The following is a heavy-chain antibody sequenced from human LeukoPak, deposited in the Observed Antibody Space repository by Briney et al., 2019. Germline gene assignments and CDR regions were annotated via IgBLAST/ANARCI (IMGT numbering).Heavy chain of an antibody. Sequence: SETLSLTCTVSSGSISTSNYYWGWVRQPPGKALEWIGNIFYSGSTYYSPSLKSRVTISLDTSRNQFSLKLNSVTAADTAVYYCARGPYKYDGSGAFDIWGQGTMVTVSS. D-gene: IGHD3-22*01. CDR3: ARGPYKYDGSGAFDI. J-gene: IGHJ3*02. V-gene: IGHV4-39*07. CDR1: SGSISTSNYY. CDR2: IFYSGST.